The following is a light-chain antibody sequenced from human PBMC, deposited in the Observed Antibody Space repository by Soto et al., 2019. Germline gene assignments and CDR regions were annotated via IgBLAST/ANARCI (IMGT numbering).Light chain of an antibody. CDR1: QIVFTS. J-gene: IGKJ1*01. CDR3: QQYHKWPA. Sequence: EILITQSPTTLSVSPGERATLSYRASQIVFTSLACYHQKPVQAPSLHIYGAATRATGIPARFSGSGSGTDFTLTISDLQSEDFAVYYCQQYHKWPAFGQGTKVDIK. V-gene: IGKV3-15*01. CDR2: GAA.